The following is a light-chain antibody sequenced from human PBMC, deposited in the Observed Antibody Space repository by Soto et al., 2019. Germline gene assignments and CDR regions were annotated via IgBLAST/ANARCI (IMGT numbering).Light chain of an antibody. CDR2: GAS. Sequence: IAMTRSPATLSLGRGGRATLSFGGNQRVSSNVACYQHIPRHTPRLLIYGASTSATGIPVRFSGSGSGTEFTLTIISLQSKDFAVYYCHQYDDGPYTFGPGTKVDIK. J-gene: IGKJ2*01. CDR3: HQYDDGPYT. CDR1: QRVSSN. V-gene: IGKV3-15*01.